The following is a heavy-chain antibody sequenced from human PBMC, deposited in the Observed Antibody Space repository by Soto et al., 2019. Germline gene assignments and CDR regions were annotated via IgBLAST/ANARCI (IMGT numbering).Heavy chain of an antibody. CDR1: GGSVSSGSYY. CDR2: IYYSGST. V-gene: IGHV4-61*01. Sequence: SETLSLTCTVSGGSVSSGSYYWSWIRQPPGKGLEWIGYIYYSGSTNYNPSLKSRVTISVDTSKNQFSLKLSSVTAADTAVYYCARDQRWMVRGNTTTYDYVWGSYRYFNWFDPWGQGTLVTVSS. J-gene: IGHJ5*02. D-gene: IGHD3-16*02. CDR3: ARDQRWMVRGNTTTYDYVWGSYRYFNWFDP.